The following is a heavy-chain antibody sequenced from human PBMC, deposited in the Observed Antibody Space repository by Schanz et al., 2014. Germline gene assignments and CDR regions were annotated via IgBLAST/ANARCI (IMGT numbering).Heavy chain of an antibody. CDR3: ARGRGVYDY. V-gene: IGHV1-69*02. CDR2: IIPVLNIA. CDR1: GGTFSSYT. D-gene: IGHD2-8*01. J-gene: IGHJ4*02. Sequence: QLQLVQSGAEVKKPGSSVTVSCKLSGGTFSSYTISWMRQAPGQGLEWMGKIIPVLNIATYAQRFQGRVSITADTSTNTAYMELSSLTSEDTAVHYCARGRGVYDYWGQGTLVTVSS.